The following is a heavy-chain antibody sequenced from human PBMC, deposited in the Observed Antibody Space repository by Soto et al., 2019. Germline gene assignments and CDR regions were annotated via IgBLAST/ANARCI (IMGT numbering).Heavy chain of an antibody. J-gene: IGHJ3*02. CDR1: GFTFSDHY. Sequence: GGSLRLSCAASGFTFSDHYMDWVRQAPGKGLEWVGRTRNKANSYTTEYAASVKGRFTNSRDDSKNSLYLQMNSLKTEDTAVYYCARDSGSYYKDAFDIWGQGTMVTVSS. CDR2: TRNKANSYTT. CDR3: ARDSGSYYKDAFDI. D-gene: IGHD1-26*01. V-gene: IGHV3-72*01.